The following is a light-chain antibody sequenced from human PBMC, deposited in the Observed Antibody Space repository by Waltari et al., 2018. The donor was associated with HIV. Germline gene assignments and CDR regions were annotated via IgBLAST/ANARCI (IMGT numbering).Light chain of an antibody. CDR3: QQYNNWPPFT. CDR2: GAS. V-gene: IGKV3-15*01. J-gene: IGKJ3*01. Sequence: KVMTQSPATLSVSPGEGATLSCRDSQSVSTNVAWYQQRPGQAPRLLIYGASTRATDIAARFSGSGSGTEFTLTISSLQSEDFAVYYCQQYNNWPPFTFGPGTKVEIK. CDR1: QSVSTN.